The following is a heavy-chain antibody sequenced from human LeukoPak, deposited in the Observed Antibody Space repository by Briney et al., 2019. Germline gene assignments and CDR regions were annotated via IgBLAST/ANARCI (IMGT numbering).Heavy chain of an antibody. J-gene: IGHJ5*02. CDR1: GFTFSDYS. CDR3: ARERHTFDP. Sequence: PGGSLRLSCAASGFTFSDYSMTWVRQAPGQGLEWVSSITSSSRYIYYADSVKGRFSISRDDARSSLYLQMNSLRVEDTAVYYCARERHTFDPWGQGTLVTVSS. D-gene: IGHD6-25*01. V-gene: IGHV3-21*01. CDR2: ITSSSRYI.